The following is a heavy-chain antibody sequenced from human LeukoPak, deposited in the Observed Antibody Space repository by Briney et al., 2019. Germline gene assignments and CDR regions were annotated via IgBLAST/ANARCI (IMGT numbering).Heavy chain of an antibody. V-gene: IGHV4-38-2*02. CDR3: ARSLVGADGY. CDR2: IYHSGST. CDR1: GYSISSGYY. J-gene: IGHJ4*02. D-gene: IGHD1-26*01. Sequence: SETLSLTCTVSGYSISSGYYWGWIRQPPGKGLEWIGSIYHSGSTYYNPSLKSRVTISVDTSKNQFSLKLSSVTAADTAVYYCARSLVGADGYWGQGTLVTVSS.